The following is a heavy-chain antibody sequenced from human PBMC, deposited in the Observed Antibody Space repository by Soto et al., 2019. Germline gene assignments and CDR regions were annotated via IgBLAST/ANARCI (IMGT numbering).Heavy chain of an antibody. J-gene: IGHJ6*02. Sequence: GGSLRLSCAASGFTLSAHTMNWVRQAPGKGLEWVSSISSDSRYIYYADSVKGRFTISRDNARNSPDLQMNNLRAEDTAVYHCARGHCSRTSCYTGGYYYYPMDVWGQGTTVTVSS. CDR2: ISSDSRYI. CDR3: ARGHCSRTSCYTGGYYYYPMDV. D-gene: IGHD2-2*01. V-gene: IGHV3-21*01. CDR1: GFTLSAHT.